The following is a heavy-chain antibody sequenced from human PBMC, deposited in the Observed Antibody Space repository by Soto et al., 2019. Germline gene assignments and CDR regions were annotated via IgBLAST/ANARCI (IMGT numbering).Heavy chain of an antibody. CDR3: ARDFIVGATPPYYFDF. Sequence: QVQLVQSGAEVKKPGASVKVSCKASGYTFTSYGISWVRQAPGQGLECMGWISAYNGNTNYAQRLQGRVTMTTYTSTSKDYMKLRSLRSDDTAVYYCARDFIVGATPPYYFDFWGQGTLVTVSS. CDR2: ISAYNGNT. D-gene: IGHD1-26*01. J-gene: IGHJ4*02. CDR1: GYTFTSYG. V-gene: IGHV1-18*01.